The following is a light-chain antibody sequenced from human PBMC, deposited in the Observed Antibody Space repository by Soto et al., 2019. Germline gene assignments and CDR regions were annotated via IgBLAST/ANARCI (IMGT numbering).Light chain of an antibody. V-gene: IGKV3-15*01. CDR2: GAS. CDR3: QQDGNSAWT. Sequence: EIVMTQSPATLSVPPGERATLSCRASQSVSSNLAWYQQKPGQAPRLLIYGASTRATGIPARFSGSGSGTEFTLTISSLQSEDFAVYYCQQDGNSAWTFGQGANVDIK. J-gene: IGKJ1*01. CDR1: QSVSSN.